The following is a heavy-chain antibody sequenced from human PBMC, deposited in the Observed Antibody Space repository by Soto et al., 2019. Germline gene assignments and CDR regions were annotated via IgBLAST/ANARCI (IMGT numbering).Heavy chain of an antibody. CDR3: SKAVDAYNYFDY. CDR2: INAGNGNT. J-gene: IGHJ4*02. D-gene: IGHD1-1*01. Sequence: QVQLVQSGAEVKKPGASVKVSCKASGYTFTSFAMHWVRQAPGQRLEWMGWINAGNGNTNYSQNFQGRVTITRDTSATTTYMELSSLRSEDTALYYGSKAVDAYNYFDYWGQGTLVTVSS. CDR1: GYTFTSFA. V-gene: IGHV1-3*01.